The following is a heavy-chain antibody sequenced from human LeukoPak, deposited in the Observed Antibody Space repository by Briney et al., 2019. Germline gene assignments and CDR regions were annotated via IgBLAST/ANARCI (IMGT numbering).Heavy chain of an antibody. V-gene: IGHV4-39*01. CDR1: GGSINSRSDY. D-gene: IGHD4/OR15-4a*01. CDR3: ARRPGEYGGNDFDY. CDR2: IYYSEST. Sequence: SETLSLTCTVSGGSINSRSDYWGWTRQTPGEGLEWIVSIYYSESTHYNPSQKSRVTMSIDTSKNLFSLKLSSVTAEDTAVYYCARRPGEYGGNDFDYWGQGTLVTVSS. J-gene: IGHJ4*02.